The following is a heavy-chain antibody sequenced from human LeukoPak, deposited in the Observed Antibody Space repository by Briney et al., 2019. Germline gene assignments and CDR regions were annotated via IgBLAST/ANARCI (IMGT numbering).Heavy chain of an antibody. V-gene: IGHV3-48*03. D-gene: IGHD1-26*01. CDR1: GFTFSSFE. Sequence: GGSLRLSCAASGFTFSSFEMKWVRQAPGKGLEWVSYISSGGSTIYYADSVKGRFTISRDNAKNSLYLQMNSLRAEDTAVYYCARSYSGSPRNWFDPWGQGTLVTVSS. J-gene: IGHJ5*02. CDR2: ISSGGSTI. CDR3: ARSYSGSPRNWFDP.